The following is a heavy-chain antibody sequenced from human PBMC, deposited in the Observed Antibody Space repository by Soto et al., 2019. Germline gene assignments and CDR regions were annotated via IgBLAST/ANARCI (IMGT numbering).Heavy chain of an antibody. Sequence: QVQLVESGGGLVKPGGSLRLSCAASGFTFSDYYMSWIRQAPGKGLEGVSYISTSSSYTNYADSVKGRFTISRDNAKNSLYLQMNSLRAEDTAVYYCARYRSGWYLGEFDPWGQGTLVTVSS. D-gene: IGHD6-19*01. CDR1: GFTFSDYY. V-gene: IGHV3-11*05. CDR2: ISTSSSYT. CDR3: ARYRSGWYLGEFDP. J-gene: IGHJ5*02.